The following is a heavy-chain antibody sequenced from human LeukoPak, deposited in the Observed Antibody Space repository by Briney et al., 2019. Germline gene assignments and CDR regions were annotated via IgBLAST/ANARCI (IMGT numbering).Heavy chain of an antibody. J-gene: IGHJ4*02. D-gene: IGHD6-19*01. Sequence: ASVKVSCKASGDTFSSYTISWVRQAPGQGLEWMGWINPNSGGTNYAQRFQGRVTMTRDTSISTAYMELSRLRSDDTAVYYCATMGGYSSGWYAYFDYWGQGTLVTVSS. CDR1: GDTFSSYT. CDR2: INPNSGGT. V-gene: IGHV1-2*02. CDR3: ATMGGYSSGWYAYFDY.